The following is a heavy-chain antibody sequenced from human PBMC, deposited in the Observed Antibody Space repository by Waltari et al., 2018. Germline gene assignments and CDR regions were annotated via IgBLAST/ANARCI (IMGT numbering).Heavy chain of an antibody. CDR2: IRYDGSNK. D-gene: IGHD3-3*01. Sequence: VRQAPGKGLEWVAFIRYDGSNKYYADSVKGRFTISRDNSKNTLYLQMNSLRAEDTAVYYCAKIRYDFWSGYPTGPFDYWGQGTLVTVSS. V-gene: IGHV3-30*02. J-gene: IGHJ4*02. CDR3: AKIRYDFWSGYPTGPFDY.